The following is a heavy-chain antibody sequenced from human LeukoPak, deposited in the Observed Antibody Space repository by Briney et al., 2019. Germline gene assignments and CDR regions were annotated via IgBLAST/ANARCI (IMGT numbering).Heavy chain of an antibody. D-gene: IGHD4-17*01. CDR1: GFTFNSYG. CDR3: AKPRASYGDYATPTFFDY. J-gene: IGHJ4*02. CDR2: LSGSDGST. V-gene: IGHV3-23*01. Sequence: GGSLRLSCAASGFTFNSYGMTWVRQAPGKGLEWVSGLSGSDGSTYYADSVKGRFTISRDNSKNTLYLQMNSLRAEDTAVYYCAKPRASYGDYATPTFFDYWGQGTLVTVSS.